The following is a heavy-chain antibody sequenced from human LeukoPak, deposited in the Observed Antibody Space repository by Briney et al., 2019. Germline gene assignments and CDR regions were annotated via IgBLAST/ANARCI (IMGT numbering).Heavy chain of an antibody. CDR1: DFAFSNYA. Sequence: GGSLRLSCETSDFAFSNYAMSWVRQAPGKGLEWVANIKQDGNEKYYLDSVKGRFIISRDNAKKSLYLQMNSLRAEDTAVYYCASGGGSTGRFTYWGQGTLVTVSS. CDR2: IKQDGNEK. V-gene: IGHV3-7*01. J-gene: IGHJ4*02. CDR3: ASGGGSTGRFTY. D-gene: IGHD2-2*01.